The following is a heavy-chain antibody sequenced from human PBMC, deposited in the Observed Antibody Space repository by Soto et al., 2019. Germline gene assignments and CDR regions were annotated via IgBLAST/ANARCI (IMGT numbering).Heavy chain of an antibody. Sequence: KQSQTLSLTCAVYGGSFSGYYWSWIRQPPGKGLEWIGEINHSGSTNYNPSLKSRVTISVDTSKNRFSLKLSSVTAADTAVYYCASPVGDGYKNWFDPRGQGTLVTVSS. D-gene: IGHD5-12*01. CDR3: ASPVGDGYKNWFDP. CDR1: GGSFSGYY. CDR2: INHSGST. J-gene: IGHJ5*02. V-gene: IGHV4-34*01.